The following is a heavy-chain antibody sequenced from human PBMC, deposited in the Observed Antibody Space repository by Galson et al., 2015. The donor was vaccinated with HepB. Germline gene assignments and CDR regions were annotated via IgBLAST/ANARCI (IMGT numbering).Heavy chain of an antibody. CDR2: IWYDGSYK. Sequence: SLRLSCAASGFTFSPYVMHWVRQAPGKGLEWVAGIWYDGSYKYYADSVKGRFTISRENSKNTLYLQVNSLGNEDTALYFCAKESGAFDIWGQGTMVTVSS. J-gene: IGHJ3*02. D-gene: IGHD1-26*01. CDR1: GFTFSPYV. CDR3: AKESGAFDI. V-gene: IGHV3-30*18.